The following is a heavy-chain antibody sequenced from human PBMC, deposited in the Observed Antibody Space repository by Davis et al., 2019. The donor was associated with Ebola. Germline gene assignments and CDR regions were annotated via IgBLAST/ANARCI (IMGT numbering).Heavy chain of an antibody. V-gene: IGHV4-59*12. CDR1: GGSISSYY. D-gene: IGHD6-13*01. Sequence: MPSETLSLTCTVSGGSISSYYWSWIRQPPGKGLEWIGYIYYSGSTNYNPSLKSRVTISVDTSKNQFSLKLSSVTAADTAVYYCARLKVAAAGIFRYYYYGMDVWGKGTTVTVSS. J-gene: IGHJ6*04. CDR3: ARLKVAAAGIFRYYYYGMDV. CDR2: IYYSGST.